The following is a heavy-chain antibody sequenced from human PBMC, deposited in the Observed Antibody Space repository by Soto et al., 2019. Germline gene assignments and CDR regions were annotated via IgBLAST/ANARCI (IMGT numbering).Heavy chain of an antibody. CDR3: ARDGESSSSSDFDF. V-gene: IGHV3-48*02. CDR1: GFTFGYYN. CDR2: VRSSGDDT. D-gene: IGHD2-2*01. Sequence: DVQLVESGGGLVQPGGSLRLSCAASGFTFGYYNMHWVRQAPGKGLEWVSFVRSSGDDTYYVDSVKGRFTISRDNAKDSLYLQMNSLREEDTAVYYCARDGESSSSSDFDFWGQGALVTVSS. J-gene: IGHJ4*02.